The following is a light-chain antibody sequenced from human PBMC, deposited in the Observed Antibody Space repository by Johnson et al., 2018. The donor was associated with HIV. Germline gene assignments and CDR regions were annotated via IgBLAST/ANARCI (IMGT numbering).Light chain of an antibody. J-gene: IGLJ1*01. CDR2: ENN. CDR3: GTWDSSLSAGYV. V-gene: IGLV1-51*02. CDR1: SSNIGNNY. Sequence: QPVLTQPPSVSAAPGQKVTISCSGSSSNIGNNYVSWYQQLPGTAPKLLIYENNKRPSGIPDRFSGSKSGTSATLALTGLPTGDEADYYCGTWDSSLSAGYVFGTGTKVTVL.